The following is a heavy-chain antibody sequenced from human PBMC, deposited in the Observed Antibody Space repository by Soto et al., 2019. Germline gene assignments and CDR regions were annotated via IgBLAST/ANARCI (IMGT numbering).Heavy chain of an antibody. D-gene: IGHD3-22*01. CDR2: ISDSGST. CDR3: ARRDRSGFSYWLDT. Sequence: PSETLSLTCTVSGGSISDGYYWSWIRQHPGKGLEWIGSISDSGSTSYNPSLKSRLTISVDTSKNQFSLNLRSVTAADTAVYYCARRDRSGFSYWLDTWGQGILVTVSS. J-gene: IGHJ5*02. V-gene: IGHV4-31*03. CDR1: GGSISDGYY.